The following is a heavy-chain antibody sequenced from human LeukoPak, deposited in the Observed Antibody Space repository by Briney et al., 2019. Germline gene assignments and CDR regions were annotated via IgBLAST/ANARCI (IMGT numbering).Heavy chain of an antibody. CDR3: AKDDQIVVVPAAMGY. CDR1: GFTFSSYS. CDR2: ISSSSSYM. Sequence: PGGSLRLSCAVSGFTFSSYSMNWVRQAPGKGLEWVSSISSSSSYMYYADSVKGRFTISRDNSKNTLYLQMNSLRAEDTAVYYCAKDDQIVVVPAAMGYWGQGTLVTVSS. D-gene: IGHD2-2*01. J-gene: IGHJ4*02. V-gene: IGHV3-21*01.